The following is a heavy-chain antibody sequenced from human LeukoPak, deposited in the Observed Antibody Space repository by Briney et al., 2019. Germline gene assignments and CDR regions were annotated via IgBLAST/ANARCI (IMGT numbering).Heavy chain of an antibody. CDR3: ARSKGGTYSWFDP. V-gene: IGHV4-39*01. D-gene: IGHD1-26*01. CDR1: GDSISTNSYC. CDR2: FYYSGNT. Sequence: PSETLSLTCTVSGDSISTNSYCWGWIRQPPGKGLEWIGSFYYSGNTYYNPSPKSRVTISVDTSKNQFSLKLSSVTAADTAVYYCARSKGGTYSWFDPWGQGTLVTVSS. J-gene: IGHJ5*02.